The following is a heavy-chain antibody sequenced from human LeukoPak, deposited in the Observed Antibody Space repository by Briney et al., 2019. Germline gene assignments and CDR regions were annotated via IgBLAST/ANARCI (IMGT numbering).Heavy chain of an antibody. Sequence: GGSLRLSCAASGFTFSSYWMSWVRQAPGKGLEWVANIKQDGSEKYYVDSVKGRFTISRDNAKNSLYLQMNSLRAEDTAVYYCARGVAHYDFWSGYYSNWFDPWGQGTLVTVSS. CDR2: IKQDGSEK. J-gene: IGHJ5*02. V-gene: IGHV3-7*04. D-gene: IGHD3-3*01. CDR3: ARGVAHYDFWSGYYSNWFDP. CDR1: GFTFSSYW.